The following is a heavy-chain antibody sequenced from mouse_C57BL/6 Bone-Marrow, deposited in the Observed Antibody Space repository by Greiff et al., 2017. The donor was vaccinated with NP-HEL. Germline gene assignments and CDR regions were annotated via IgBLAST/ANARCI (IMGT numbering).Heavy chain of an antibody. V-gene: IGHV1-4*01. D-gene: IGHD2-2*01. CDR2: INPSSGYT. Sequence: QVQLKQSGAELARPGASVKMSCKASGYTFTSYTMHWVKQRPGQGLEWIGYINPSSGYTKYNQKFKDKATLTADKSSSTAYMQLSSLTSEDSAVYYCARFGYPWYFDVWGTGTTVTVSS. CDR1: GYTFTSYT. CDR3: ARFGYPWYFDV. J-gene: IGHJ1*03.